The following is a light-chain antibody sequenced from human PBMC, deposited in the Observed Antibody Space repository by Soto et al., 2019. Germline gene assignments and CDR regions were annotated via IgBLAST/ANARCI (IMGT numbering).Light chain of an antibody. Sequence: QSALTQPPSASGTPGQRVTISCSGATSNIGTNSVRWYQQVPGTAPKVLIYNNHERPSGVPDRFSGSKSGTSASLAISGLQCDDEADYYCAAWDDNLWLFGGGTKLTVL. CDR2: NNH. CDR3: AAWDDNLWL. J-gene: IGLJ3*02. CDR1: TSNIGTNS. V-gene: IGLV1-44*01.